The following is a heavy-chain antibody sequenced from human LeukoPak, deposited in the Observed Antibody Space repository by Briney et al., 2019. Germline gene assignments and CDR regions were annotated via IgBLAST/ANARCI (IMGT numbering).Heavy chain of an antibody. V-gene: IGHV1-8*01. CDR1: GYTFTSYD. J-gene: IGHJ5*02. CDR2: MNPNSGNT. CDR3: ARGRSFYYGSDEVNNWFDP. Sequence: ASVKVSCKASGYTFTSYDINWVRQATGQGLEWMGWMNPNSGNTGYAQKFQGRVTMTRNTSISTAYMELSSLRSEDTAVYYCARGRSFYYGSDEVNNWFDPWGQGTLVTASS. D-gene: IGHD3-10*01.